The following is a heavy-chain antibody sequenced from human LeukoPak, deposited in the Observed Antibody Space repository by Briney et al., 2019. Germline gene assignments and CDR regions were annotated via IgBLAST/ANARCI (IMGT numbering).Heavy chain of an antibody. Sequence: GASVKVSCKASGGTFSSYAISWVRQAPGQGLEWMGRIIPILGIANYAQKFQGRVTITADKSTSTAYMELSSLRSEDTAVYYCARGDSFTWLDPWGQGTLVTVSS. D-gene: IGHD5-18*01. CDR3: ARGDSFTWLDP. J-gene: IGHJ5*02. V-gene: IGHV1-69*04. CDR2: IIPILGIA. CDR1: GGTFSSYA.